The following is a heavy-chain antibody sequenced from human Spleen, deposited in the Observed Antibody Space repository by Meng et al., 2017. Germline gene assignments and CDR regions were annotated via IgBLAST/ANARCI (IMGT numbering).Heavy chain of an antibody. CDR3: ARVYYGDYYFDY. Sequence: GESLKISCAASGFIFSNYWMTWVRQAPGKGLEWVANIHPDGSETYYVDSVKGRFTVSRDFSKNSLYPQMNSLRAEDTAVYYCARVYYGDYYFDYWGQGTLVTVSS. CDR1: GFIFSNYW. V-gene: IGHV3-7*01. CDR2: IHPDGSET. J-gene: IGHJ4*02. D-gene: IGHD4-17*01.